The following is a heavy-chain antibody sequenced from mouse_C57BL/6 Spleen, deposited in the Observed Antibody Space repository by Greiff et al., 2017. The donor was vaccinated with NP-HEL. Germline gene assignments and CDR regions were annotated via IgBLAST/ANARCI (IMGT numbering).Heavy chain of an antibody. D-gene: IGHD1-1*01. CDR2: IDPETGGT. CDR1: GYTFTDYE. V-gene: IGHV1-15*01. CDR3: TRESYYYGSRKWYFDV. Sequence: VQLQQSGAELVRPGASVTLSCKASGYTFTDYEMHWVKQTPVHGLEWIGAIDPETGGTAYNQKFKGKAILTADKSSSTAYMELRSLTSEDSAVYYCTRESYYYGSRKWYFDVWGTGTTVTVSS. J-gene: IGHJ1*03.